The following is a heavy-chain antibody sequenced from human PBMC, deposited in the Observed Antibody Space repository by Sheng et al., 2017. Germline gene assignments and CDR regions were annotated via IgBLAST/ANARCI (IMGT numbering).Heavy chain of an antibody. CDR3: ARERPRGLPKLGGAFDI. J-gene: IGHJ3*02. CDR2: ISSSGSTI. Sequence: PGGSLRLSCEASGFTFSSYEMNWVRQAPGKGLEWVSYISSSGSTIYYADSVKGRFTISRDNAKNSLYLQMNSLRAEDTAVYYCARERPRGLPKLGGAFDIWGQGTMVTVSS. V-gene: IGHV3-48*03. D-gene: IGHD4-17*01. CDR1: GFTFSSYE.